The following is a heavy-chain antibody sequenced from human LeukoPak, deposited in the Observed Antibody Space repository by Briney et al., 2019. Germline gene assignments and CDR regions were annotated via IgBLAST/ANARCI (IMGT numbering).Heavy chain of an antibody. Sequence: SETLSLTCTVSGVSISSGSYYWSWIRQPAGKGLEWIGRVYTSGSTNHNPSLKSRVTISVDTSKNQFSLKLNSVTAADTAVYYCARPKDYYDSSGYSSEGGGFDYWGQGTLVTVSS. CDR3: ARPKDYYDSSGYSSEGGGFDY. D-gene: IGHD3-22*01. CDR2: VYTSGST. J-gene: IGHJ4*02. V-gene: IGHV4-61*02. CDR1: GVSISSGSYY.